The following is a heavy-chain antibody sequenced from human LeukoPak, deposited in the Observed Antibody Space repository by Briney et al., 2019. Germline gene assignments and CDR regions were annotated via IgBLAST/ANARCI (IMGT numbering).Heavy chain of an antibody. V-gene: IGHV4-39*07. CDR2: INHSGST. Sequence: SETLSLTCTVSGGSISSISYYWGWIRQPPGKGLEWIGEINHSGSTNYNPSLKSRVTISVDTSKNQFSLKLSSVTAADTAVYYCARTEYGSGSYSRGYRRTPSFDYWGQGTLVTVSS. CDR3: ARTEYGSGSYSRGYRRTPSFDY. D-gene: IGHD3-10*01. CDR1: GGSISSISYY. J-gene: IGHJ4*02.